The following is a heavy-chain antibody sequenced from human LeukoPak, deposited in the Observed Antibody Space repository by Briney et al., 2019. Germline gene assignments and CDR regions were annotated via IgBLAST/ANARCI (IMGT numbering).Heavy chain of an antibody. D-gene: IGHD5-24*01. CDR3: AREMATVALRAFDI. CDR1: GYTFTDYY. CDR2: INPNSGGT. J-gene: IGHJ3*02. Sequence: ASVKVSCKASGYTFTDYYMHWVRQAPGQGLEWMGWINPNSGGTNYAQKFQGRVTMTRDTSISTAYMELSRLRSDDTAVYYCAREMATVALRAFDIWGQGTMVTVSS. V-gene: IGHV1-2*02.